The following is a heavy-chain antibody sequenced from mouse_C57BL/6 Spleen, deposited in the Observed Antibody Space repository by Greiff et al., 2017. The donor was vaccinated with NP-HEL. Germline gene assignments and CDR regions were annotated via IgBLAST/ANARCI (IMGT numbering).Heavy chain of an antibody. Sequence: EVQLQQSGAELVRPGASVKLSCTASGFNIKDDYMHWVKQRPEQGLEWIGWIDPENGDTEYASKFQGKATITADTSSNTAYLQLSSLTSEDTAVYYCSYYGNWAWFAYWGQGTLVTVSA. D-gene: IGHD2-10*01. CDR1: GFNIKDDY. J-gene: IGHJ3*01. CDR2: IDPENGDT. V-gene: IGHV14-4*01. CDR3: SYYGNWAWFAY.